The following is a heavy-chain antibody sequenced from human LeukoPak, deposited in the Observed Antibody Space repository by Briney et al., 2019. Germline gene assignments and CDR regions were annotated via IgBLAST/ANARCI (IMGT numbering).Heavy chain of an antibody. CDR3: ARDTGFCSGGSCYSGGLDP. D-gene: IGHD2-15*01. Sequence: GGSLRLSCAASGFSFSSYGMHWVRQAPGKGLEWVAVTTYEGSNKYYADSLKGRFTISRDNSKSSLYLQMNSLRAEDTAVYYCARDTGFCSGGSCYSGGLDPWGQGTLVTVSS. CDR2: TTYEGSNK. V-gene: IGHV3-33*01. J-gene: IGHJ5*02. CDR1: GFSFSSYG.